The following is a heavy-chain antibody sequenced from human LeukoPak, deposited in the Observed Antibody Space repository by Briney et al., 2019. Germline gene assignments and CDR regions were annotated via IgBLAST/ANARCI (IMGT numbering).Heavy chain of an antibody. Sequence: GGSLRLSCAASGFTFSSYGMHWVRQAPGKGLEWVAVISYDGSNKYYADSVKGRFTISRDNSKNTLYLQMNSLRAEDTAVYYCAKQEEWFIIAAAGAFDIWGQGTMVTVSS. V-gene: IGHV3-30*18. D-gene: IGHD6-13*01. CDR3: AKQEEWFIIAAAGAFDI. J-gene: IGHJ3*02. CDR2: ISYDGSNK. CDR1: GFTFSSYG.